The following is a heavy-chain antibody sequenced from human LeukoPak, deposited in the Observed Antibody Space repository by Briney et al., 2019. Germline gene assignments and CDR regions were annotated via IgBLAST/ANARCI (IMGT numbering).Heavy chain of an antibody. CDR1: GGSISSGGYP. CDR3: ARGPRRYGSGSYRTGLVSPFVY. Sequence: SDTLSLTCALSGGSISSGGYPWTSIRQPPGKGLEWLGYIYHIGSTYYHPSVKSRVSISVDRCKSQCSLKLSSVAAADTAVYYCARGPRRYGSGSYRTGLVSPFVYWGQGTLVTVSS. V-gene: IGHV4-30-2*01. CDR2: IYHIGST. D-gene: IGHD3-10*01. J-gene: IGHJ4*02.